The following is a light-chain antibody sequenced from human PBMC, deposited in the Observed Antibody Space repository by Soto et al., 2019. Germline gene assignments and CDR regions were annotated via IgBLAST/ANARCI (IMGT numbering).Light chain of an antibody. CDR1: SGHSSYA. Sequence: QLVLTQSPSASASLGASAKLTCTLSSGHSSYAIAWHQQQPEKGPRYLMKLNSDGSHYKGDGIPDRFSGSSSGAERYLTISSLQSEDEADYYCQTWGTGIQVFGGGTQLTVL. V-gene: IGLV4-69*01. CDR3: QTWGTGIQV. CDR2: LNSDGSH. J-gene: IGLJ2*01.